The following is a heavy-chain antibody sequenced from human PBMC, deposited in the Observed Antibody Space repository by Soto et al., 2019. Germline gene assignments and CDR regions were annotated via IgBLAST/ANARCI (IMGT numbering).Heavy chain of an antibody. D-gene: IGHD2-2*02. CDR3: AKSPNFYCSSPNCYKFYFDF. Sequence: GGSLRLSCAASGFTFNTYGMHWVRQAPGKGLEWVAVISYDGSDKYYADSVKGRFIISRDNSKNTLYLQMNSLRAEETAIYYCAKSPNFYCSSPNCYKFYFDFWGQGALVTVSS. CDR2: ISYDGSDK. J-gene: IGHJ4*02. CDR1: GFTFNTYG. V-gene: IGHV3-30*18.